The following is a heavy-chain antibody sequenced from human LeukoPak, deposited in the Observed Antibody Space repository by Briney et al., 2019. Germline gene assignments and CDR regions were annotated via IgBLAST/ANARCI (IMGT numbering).Heavy chain of an antibody. J-gene: IGHJ3*02. D-gene: IGHD5-18*01. V-gene: IGHV4-31*03. CDR1: GGSISSGDYY. CDR3: AGGGYSYGNAFDI. Sequence: SQTLSLTCTVSGGSISSGDYYWSWIRQHPGKGLEWIGYIYYSGSTYYNPSLKSRVTISVDTSKNQFSLKLSSVTAADTAVYYCAGGGYSYGNAFDIWGQGTMVTVSS. CDR2: IYYSGST.